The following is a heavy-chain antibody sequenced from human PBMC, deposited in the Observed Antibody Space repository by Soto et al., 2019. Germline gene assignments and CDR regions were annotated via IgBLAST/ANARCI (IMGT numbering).Heavy chain of an antibody. CDR1: GGTFNTYT. Sequence: QVQLVQSGAEVKKPGSSVKVSCKASGGTFNTYTISWVRQAPGQGLEWMGRIIPILDIANYAQKFQGRVTITADNSTSTAYMELSSLRSEDTAVYYCARDRGTPGTTGRCMDVWGQGTTVTVSS. D-gene: IGHD1-1*01. CDR3: ARDRGTPGTTGRCMDV. J-gene: IGHJ6*02. CDR2: IIPILDIA. V-gene: IGHV1-69*08.